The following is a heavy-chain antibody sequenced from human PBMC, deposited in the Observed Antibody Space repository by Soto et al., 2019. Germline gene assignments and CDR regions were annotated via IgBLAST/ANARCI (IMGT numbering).Heavy chain of an antibody. CDR1: GGTFSSYA. D-gene: IGHD1-1*01. Sequence: QVQLVQSGAEVKKPGSSVKVSCKASGGTFSSYAISWVRQAPGQGLEWMGGIIPIFGTANYAQKFQGRVTITADESTSKAYMEQSSLSSEETAVYYCALLQLENYYGMDVWGQGTTVTVSS. V-gene: IGHV1-69*01. CDR3: ALLQLENYYGMDV. CDR2: IIPIFGTA. J-gene: IGHJ6*02.